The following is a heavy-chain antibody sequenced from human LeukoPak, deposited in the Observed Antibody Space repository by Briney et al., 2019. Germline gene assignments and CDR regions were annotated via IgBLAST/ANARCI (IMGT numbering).Heavy chain of an antibody. D-gene: IGHD6-6*01. V-gene: IGHV3-21*01. Sequence: NPGGSLRLSCAVSGFTFNSYSINWVRQAPGKGLEWVSSISSSSSYISYADSVRGRFTISRDNAKHSLYLQMNSLRTEDTAVYYCVRDASRWFDPWGQGTLVTVSS. CDR3: VRDASRWFDP. CDR1: GFTFNSYS. CDR2: ISSSSSYI. J-gene: IGHJ5*02.